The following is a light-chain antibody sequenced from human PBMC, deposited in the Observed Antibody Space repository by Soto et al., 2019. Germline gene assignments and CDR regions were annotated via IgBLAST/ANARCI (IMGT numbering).Light chain of an antibody. J-gene: IGLJ2*01. CDR3: CSYAGDSFEI. CDR2: DVT. Sequence: QSGLTQPASVSGSPGESITMSCTGTNSEVGLYELVSWYQLHPGKAPKLRIYDVTKRPSGVSDRFSGSKSGSTASLSISGLQPEDEAGYLCCSYAGDSFEIFGGGTKLTVL. CDR1: NSEVGLYEL. V-gene: IGLV2-23*02.